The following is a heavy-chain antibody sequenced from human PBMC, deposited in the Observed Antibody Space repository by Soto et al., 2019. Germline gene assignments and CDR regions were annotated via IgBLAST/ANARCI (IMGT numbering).Heavy chain of an antibody. CDR3: AKDGGNFGELDLFDP. CDR1: GFTFSSYA. J-gene: IGHJ5*02. Sequence: EVQLLESGGGLVQPGGSLRLSCAASGFTFSSYAMSWVRQAPGKGLEWVSAISGSGGSTYYADSVKGRFTISRDNSKNTLDLQMNSLRAEDTAVYYCAKDGGNFGELDLFDPWGQGTLVTVSS. D-gene: IGHD3-10*01. V-gene: IGHV3-23*01. CDR2: ISGSGGST.